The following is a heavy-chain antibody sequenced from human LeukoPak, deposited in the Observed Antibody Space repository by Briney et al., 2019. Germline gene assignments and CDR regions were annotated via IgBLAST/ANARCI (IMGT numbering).Heavy chain of an antibody. D-gene: IGHD2-2*01. V-gene: IGHV4-4*07. CDR3: ARFVVVPAASRGFWFDP. CDR2: IYTSGST. Sequence: SETLSLTCTVSGGSISSYYWSWIRQPAGKGLEWIGRIYTSGSTNYNPSLKSRVTMSVDTSKNQFSLKLSSVTAADTAVYYCARFVVVPAASRGFWFDPWGQGTLVTVFS. J-gene: IGHJ5*02. CDR1: GGSISSYY.